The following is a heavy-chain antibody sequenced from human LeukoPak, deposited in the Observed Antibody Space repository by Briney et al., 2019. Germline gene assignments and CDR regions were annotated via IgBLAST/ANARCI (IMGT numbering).Heavy chain of an antibody. D-gene: IGHD3-10*01. Sequence: GGSLRLSCAASGFTFSNYIMHWVRQAPGKGLDWVAVIIENGSNQYYADSVKGRFTISRDNSKNTLFLHMNSLRAEDTAVYSCAKGYYGSGSYGWFDYWGQGTLVTVSS. CDR3: AKGYYGSGSYGWFDY. CDR2: IIENGSNQ. J-gene: IGHJ4*02. CDR1: GFTFSNYI. V-gene: IGHV3-30*04.